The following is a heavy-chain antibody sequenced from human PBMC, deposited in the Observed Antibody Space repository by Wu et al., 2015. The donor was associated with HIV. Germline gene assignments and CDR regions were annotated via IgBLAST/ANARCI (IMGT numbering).Heavy chain of an antibody. CDR2: INPKSGGT. J-gene: IGHJ4*02. V-gene: IGHV1-2*02. CDR1: GYTFTAYY. CDR3: TKGRLGWEPFDY. D-gene: IGHD6-19*01. Sequence: QVQLVQSGAELKEPGASVKVSCKASGYTFTAYYIHWVRQAPGQGLECMGWINPKSGGTNYAPRFQGRVAMTRDTSINTAYMELSRLTSDDTAIYYCTKGRLGWEPFDYWGQGTLVTVSS.